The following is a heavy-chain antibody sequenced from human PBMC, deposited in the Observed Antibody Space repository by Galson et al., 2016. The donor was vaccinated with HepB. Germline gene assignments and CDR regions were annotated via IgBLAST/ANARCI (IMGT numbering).Heavy chain of an antibody. V-gene: IGHV2-70*11. J-gene: IGHJ4*02. CDR3: ARLECSGASRWFGY. CDR1: GFSLRTHGMC. CDR2: IDWDGIT. Sequence: PALVKPTQTLTLTCTFSGFSLRTHGMCVSWIRQPPGKALEWLGRIDWDGITYYSTSLEDRLAFSRDTSKNQVVLTMTNMDPVDTAPYYCARLECSGASRWFGYWGQGTLVTVSS. D-gene: IGHD2-2*01.